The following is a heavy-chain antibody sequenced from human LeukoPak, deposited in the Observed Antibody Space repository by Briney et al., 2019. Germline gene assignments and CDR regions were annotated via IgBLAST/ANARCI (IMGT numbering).Heavy chain of an antibody. J-gene: IGHJ4*02. CDR1: EFNFSNYW. CDR2: IDQEGSKQ. D-gene: IGHD3-10*01. V-gene: IGHV3-7*01. Sequence: GGSLRLSCAVSEFNFSNYWMSWVRQAPGKGLEWVANIDQEGSKQNYADSVKGRFSISRDNAKTSVYLQMNSLKVEDTAFYYCARSKAGGYWGQGTLVTVSS. CDR3: ARSKAGGY.